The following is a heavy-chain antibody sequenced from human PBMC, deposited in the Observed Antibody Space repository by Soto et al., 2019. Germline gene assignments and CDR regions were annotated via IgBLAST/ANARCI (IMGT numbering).Heavy chain of an antibody. D-gene: IGHD1-1*01. CDR3: TSRVRTTNDY. J-gene: IGHJ4*02. V-gene: IGHV3-15*07. Sequence: EVQLVESGGGLVKPGESLRLSCAASGFSFTNTWMNWVRQAPGKGPEWVGRVQPTREGTTMDRASFAKGRFSISRDDSINMVYLQMNNLKVEDTATYCCTSRVRTTNDYWGQGTLVTVSS. CDR1: GFSFTNTW. CDR2: VQPTREGTTM.